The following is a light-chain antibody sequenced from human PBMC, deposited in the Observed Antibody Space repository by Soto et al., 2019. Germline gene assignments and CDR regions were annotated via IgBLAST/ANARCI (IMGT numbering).Light chain of an antibody. CDR3: QQYKSWPPIT. CDR1: QSISSW. CDR2: KAS. J-gene: IGKJ5*01. Sequence: DIQMTQSPSTLSASVGDRVTITCRASQSISSWLAWYQQKPGKAPKLLIYKASGLESGVPSRFSGSGSGTDFTLTISSLQPDDFAVYYCQQYKSWPPITFGQGTRLEIK. V-gene: IGKV1-5*03.